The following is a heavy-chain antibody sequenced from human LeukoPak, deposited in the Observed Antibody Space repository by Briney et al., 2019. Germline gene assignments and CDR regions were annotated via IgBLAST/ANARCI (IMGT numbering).Heavy chain of an antibody. CDR2: IHYSGST. Sequence: SETLSLTCTVSHDSITDYYWSWIRQPPGKGLEWIGDIHYSGSTNYSPSLKSRITISLDTSKNQVSLKLSSVTAADTAVYYCARKGHPYGSGSYFSFWGQGTLVTVSS. CDR1: HDSITDYY. D-gene: IGHD3-10*01. J-gene: IGHJ4*02. V-gene: IGHV4-59*12. CDR3: ARKGHPYGSGSYFSF.